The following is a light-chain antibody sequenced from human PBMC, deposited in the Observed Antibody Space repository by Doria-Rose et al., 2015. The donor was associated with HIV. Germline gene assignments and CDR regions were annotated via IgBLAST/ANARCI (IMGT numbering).Light chain of an antibody. Sequence: NQSSSSRSSSLGGRVTIPCRTRQTASTDLNWFQQEPGKAPKLLIYAASRLQSGVPSRFSGSGSGTDFTLTISGLQPGDFATYYCQQTYSSPPWTFGQGTKVEMK. CDR2: AAS. CDR1: QTASTD. CDR3: QQTYSSPPWT. V-gene: IGKV1-39*01. J-gene: IGKJ1*01.